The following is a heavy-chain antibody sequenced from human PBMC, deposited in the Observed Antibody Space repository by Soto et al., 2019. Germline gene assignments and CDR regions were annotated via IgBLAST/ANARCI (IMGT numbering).Heavy chain of an antibody. D-gene: IGHD7-27*01. CDR1: GFIFTDYA. J-gene: IGHJ6*04. Sequence: EMQLLESGGGLVQLGGSLRLSCAASGFIFTDYAMTWVRQAPGKGLEWVSGLSGSGGDTYYAVSVKGRFTVSRDNSRNPRYLQMNRLSAEDPAVYYCAKDFFQDWGHDNSYGRDVWGEGTTVTVSS. CDR2: LSGSGGDT. V-gene: IGHV3-23*01. CDR3: AKDFFQDWGHDNSYGRDV.